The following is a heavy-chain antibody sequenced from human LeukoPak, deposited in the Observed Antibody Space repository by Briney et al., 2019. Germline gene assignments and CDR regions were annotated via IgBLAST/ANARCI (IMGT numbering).Heavy chain of an antibody. J-gene: IGHJ3*02. D-gene: IGHD3-3*01. CDR2: IKYDGSST. CDR1: GFTFSSYW. V-gene: IGHV3-74*01. Sequence: PGGSLRLSCAASGFTFSSYWMHWVRQAPGKGLVWVSRIKYDGSSTNYADSVKGRFTISRDNAKNSLYLQMNSLRAEDMALYYCAKGISITIFGADAFDIWGQGTMVTVSS. CDR3: AKGISITIFGADAFDI.